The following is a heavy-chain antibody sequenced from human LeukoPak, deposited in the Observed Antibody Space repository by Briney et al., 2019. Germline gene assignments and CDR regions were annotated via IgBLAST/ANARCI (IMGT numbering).Heavy chain of an antibody. CDR3: ARGRVFFDY. D-gene: IGHD3-3*01. J-gene: IGHJ4*02. CDR2: ISYDGSNK. CDR1: GFTFSRYG. V-gene: IGHV3-30*14. Sequence: GGSLRLSCAASGFTFSRYGMHWVRRAPGKGLEWVALISYDGSNKYYADSVKGRFTISRDNSKNTLYLQMNSLRAEDTAVYYCARGRVFFDYWGQGTLVTVSS.